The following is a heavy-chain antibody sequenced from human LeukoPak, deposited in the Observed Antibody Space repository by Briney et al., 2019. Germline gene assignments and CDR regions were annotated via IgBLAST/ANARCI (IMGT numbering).Heavy chain of an antibody. V-gene: IGHV3-30-3*01. Sequence: PGRSLRLSCAASGFTFSSYAMHWVRQAPGKGLEWVAVISYDGSNKYYADSVKGRFTISRDNSKNTLYLQMNSLRAEDTAVYYCARDRHYYDSSGYYYVADAFDIWGQGTMVTVSS. J-gene: IGHJ3*02. CDR3: ARDRHYYDSSGYYYVADAFDI. CDR2: ISYDGSNK. CDR1: GFTFSSYA. D-gene: IGHD3-22*01.